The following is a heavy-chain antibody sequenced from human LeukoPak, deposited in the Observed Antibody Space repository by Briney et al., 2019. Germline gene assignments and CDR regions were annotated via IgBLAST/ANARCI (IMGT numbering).Heavy chain of an antibody. J-gene: IGHJ3*02. CDR3: ARANTMIDASDI. CDR2: IYTSGST. CDR1: GGSISSGSYY. D-gene: IGHD3-22*01. V-gene: IGHV4-61*02. Sequence: SQTLSLTCTVSGGSISSGSYYWSWIRQPAGKGLEWIGRIYTSGSTNYNPSLKSRVAISVDTSKNQFSLKLSSVTAADTAVYYCARANTMIDASDIWGQGTMVTVSS.